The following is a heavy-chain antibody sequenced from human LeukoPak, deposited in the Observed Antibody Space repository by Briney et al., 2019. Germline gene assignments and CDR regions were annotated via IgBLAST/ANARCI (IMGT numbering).Heavy chain of an antibody. CDR2: THYRSKWFY. CDR3: ARGVVGATPYDY. CDR1: GDSVSSNSAA. V-gene: IGHV6-1*01. Sequence: SQTLSLTCAISGDSVSSNSAAWNWFRQSPSRGLEWLGRTHYRSKWFYDYAVSVKSRITIIPDTSKNQFSLLPKSVAPEDTAVYFCARGVVGATPYDYWGQGTLVTVSS. D-gene: IGHD1-26*01. J-gene: IGHJ4*02.